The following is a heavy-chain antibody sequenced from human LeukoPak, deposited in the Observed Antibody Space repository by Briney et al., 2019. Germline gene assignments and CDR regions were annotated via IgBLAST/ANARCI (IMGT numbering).Heavy chain of an antibody. Sequence: GGSLRLSCAASGFTFSSYWMSWVRQAPGKGLEWVANIKQDGSEKYYVDSVKGRFTISRDNARNSLYLQMNSLRAEDTAVYYCARERGYSGYDSPPYYYYYMDVWGKGTTVTVSS. CDR2: IKQDGSEK. V-gene: IGHV3-7*01. D-gene: IGHD5-12*01. CDR1: GFTFSSYW. J-gene: IGHJ6*03. CDR3: ARERGYSGYDSPPYYYYYMDV.